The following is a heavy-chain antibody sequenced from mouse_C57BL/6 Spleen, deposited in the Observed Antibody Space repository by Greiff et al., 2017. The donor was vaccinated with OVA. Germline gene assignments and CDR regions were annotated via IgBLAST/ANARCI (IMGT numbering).Heavy chain of an antibody. CDR2: IYPGSGST. Sequence: QVHVKQPGAELVKPGASVKMSCKASGYTFTSYWITWVKQRPGQGLEWIGDIYPGSGSTNYNEKLKSKATLTVATSSSTAYMQLSSLTSEDSAVYDCARGYTVVGFDYWGQGTTLTVSS. D-gene: IGHD1-1*01. CDR1: GYTFTSYW. V-gene: IGHV1-55*01. CDR3: ARGYTVVGFDY. J-gene: IGHJ2*01.